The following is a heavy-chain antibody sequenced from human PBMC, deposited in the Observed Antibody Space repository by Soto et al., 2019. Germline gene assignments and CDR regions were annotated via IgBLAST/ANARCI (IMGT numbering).Heavy chain of an antibody. J-gene: IGHJ3*02. V-gene: IGHV5-51*01. CDR3: ASGKITIFGVVVDAFDI. CDR2: IYPGDSDT. Sequence: PGESLKISCKGSGYSFTSYWIGWVRQMPGKGLEWMGIIYPGDSDTRYSPSFQGQVTISADKSISTAYLQWSSLKASDTAMYYCASGKITIFGVVVDAFDIWGQGTLVTASS. D-gene: IGHD3-3*01. CDR1: GYSFTSYW.